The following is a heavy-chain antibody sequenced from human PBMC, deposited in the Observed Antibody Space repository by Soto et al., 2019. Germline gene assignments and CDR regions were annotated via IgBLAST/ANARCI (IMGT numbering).Heavy chain of an antibody. CDR2: ISGAGGST. Sequence: EVQLLESGGGLVQPGGSLRLSCAASQFTFSYYAMGWFRQAPGKGLEWVSLISGAGGSTNYADSVKGRFAISRDNSENTLYLQMNSLSAEDTAVYYCAKGRPPFDLWGRGTLVIVSS. CDR3: AKGRPPFDL. V-gene: IGHV3-23*01. D-gene: IGHD6-6*01. J-gene: IGHJ2*01. CDR1: QFTFSYYA.